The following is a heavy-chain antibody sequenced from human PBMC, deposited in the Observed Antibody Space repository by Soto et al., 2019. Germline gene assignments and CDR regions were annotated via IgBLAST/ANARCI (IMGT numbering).Heavy chain of an antibody. J-gene: IGHJ4*02. CDR3: ARSSSIAARRPFDY. Sequence: AGGSLRLSCAASGFTFSSYAMSWVRQAPGKGLEWVSAISGSGGSTYYADSVKGRFTISRDNSKNTLYLQMSSLRAEDTAVYYCARSSSIAARRPFDYWGQGTLVTVSS. D-gene: IGHD6-6*01. CDR1: GFTFSSYA. V-gene: IGHV3-23*01. CDR2: ISGSGGST.